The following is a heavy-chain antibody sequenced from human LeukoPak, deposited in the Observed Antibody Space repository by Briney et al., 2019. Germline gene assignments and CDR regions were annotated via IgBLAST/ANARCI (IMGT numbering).Heavy chain of an antibody. CDR2: IYTSGST. V-gene: IGHV4-4*07. CDR1: GDSISSYY. J-gene: IGHJ6*03. Sequence: SETLSLTCTVSGDSISSYYWSWIRQPAGRGLEWIERIYTSGSTNYNPSLKSRVTMSVDTSKNQFSLKLSSVTAADTAVYYCARVHTTGYFPHYSYYYMDVWGRGTTVTVSS. D-gene: IGHD3-9*01. CDR3: ARVHTTGYFPHYSYYYMDV.